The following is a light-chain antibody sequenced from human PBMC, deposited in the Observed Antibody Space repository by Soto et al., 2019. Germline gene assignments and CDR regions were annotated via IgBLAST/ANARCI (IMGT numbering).Light chain of an antibody. Sequence: QAVVTQEPSLTVSPGGTVTLTCGSSTGAVTSGHYPYWFQQKSGQAPRTLIYDTRNKYSWTPARFSGSLLGGKAALTLSGAQPEDEADYYCLLSYCGARVFGTGTKLTVL. CDR3: LLSYCGARV. CDR2: DTR. J-gene: IGLJ1*01. CDR1: TGAVTSGHY. V-gene: IGLV7-46*01.